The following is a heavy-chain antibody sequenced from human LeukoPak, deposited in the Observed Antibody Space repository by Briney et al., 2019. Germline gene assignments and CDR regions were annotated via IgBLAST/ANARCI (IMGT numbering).Heavy chain of an antibody. CDR1: GGTFSSYA. Sequence: SVKVSYTASGGTFSSYAISWVRQAPGQGLEWMGRIIPILGIANYAQKFQGRVTITADKSTSTAYMELSSLRSEDTAVYYCARGPYSSSYDFDYWGQGTLVTVSS. J-gene: IGHJ4*02. V-gene: IGHV1-69*04. D-gene: IGHD6-6*01. CDR2: IIPILGIA. CDR3: ARGPYSSSYDFDY.